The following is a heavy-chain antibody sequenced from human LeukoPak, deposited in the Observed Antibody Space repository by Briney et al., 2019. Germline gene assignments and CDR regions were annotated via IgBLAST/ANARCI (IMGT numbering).Heavy chain of an antibody. J-gene: IGHJ4*02. D-gene: IGHD3-10*01. CDR3: AKEARPMVRGANIDY. V-gene: IGHV3-23*01. CDR2: ISRSGGST. CDR1: GFTFSSYA. Sequence: GGSLRLSCAASGFTFSSYAMSWVRQPPGKGLEWVSAISRSGGSTYYADSVKGRFTISRDNSKNTLYLQMNSLRAEDMAVYYCAKEARPMVRGANIDYWGQGTLVTVSS.